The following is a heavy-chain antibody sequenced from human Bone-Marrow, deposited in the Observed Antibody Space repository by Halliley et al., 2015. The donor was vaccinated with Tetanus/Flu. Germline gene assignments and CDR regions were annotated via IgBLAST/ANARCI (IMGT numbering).Heavy chain of an antibody. D-gene: IGHD2-2*01. CDR2: MFYSGRT. Sequence: TLSLTCTVSGGSISSGGYYWNWLRQHPGKGLEWIGYMFYSGRTYYNPSLKSLVTISVDRSKNEYSLKLSSVTAADAAVYYCARSRGGDCSSTTCHLYCGLDVWGQGTTVTVAS. CDR1: GGSISSGGYY. J-gene: IGHJ6*02. CDR3: ARSRGGDCSSTTCHLYCGLDV. V-gene: IGHV4-31*01.